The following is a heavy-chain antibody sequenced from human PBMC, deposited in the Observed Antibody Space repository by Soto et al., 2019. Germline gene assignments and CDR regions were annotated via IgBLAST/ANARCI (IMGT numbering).Heavy chain of an antibody. Sequence: QITLKESGPTLVKPTQTLTLTCSLSGFSLTTNGVGVGWIRQPRGKALEWLALIFLDGDKSYSPSLESRLTITKDTYKTQLFIITANMERVETATYYCAHRLRIEVSDKVMSGFYFWGHGTTVAVSS. CDR3: AHRLRIEVSDKVMSGFYF. V-gene: IGHV2-5*02. J-gene: IGHJ3*01. CDR1: GFSLTTNGVG. D-gene: IGHD3-22*01. CDR2: IFLDGDK.